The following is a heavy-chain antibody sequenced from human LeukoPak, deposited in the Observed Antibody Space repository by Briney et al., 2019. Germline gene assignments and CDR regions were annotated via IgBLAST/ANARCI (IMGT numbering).Heavy chain of an antibody. CDR2: ISAYNGNT. V-gene: IGHV1-18*01. CDR1: GYTFTSYG. J-gene: IGHJ4*02. CDR3: ARRYYYDSSGYDFDY. D-gene: IGHD3-22*01. Sequence: GASVKVSCKASGYTFTSYGISWVRQAPGQGLEWMGWISAYNGNTNYAQKLQSRVTMTTDTSTSTAYMELRSLRSDDTAVYYCARRYYYDSSGYDFDYWGQGTLVTVSS.